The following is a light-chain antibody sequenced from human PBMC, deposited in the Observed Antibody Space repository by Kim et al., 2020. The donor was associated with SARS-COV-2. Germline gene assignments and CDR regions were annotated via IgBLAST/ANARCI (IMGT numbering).Light chain of an antibody. V-gene: IGKV1-27*01. CDR2: AAS. CDR3: QQCKDAAWT. J-gene: IGKJ1*01. CDR1: QGISNY. Sequence: DIQMTQSPSSLSASVGDRVTITCRASQGISNYLAWYQQKPGKVPKLLIYAASALRSGVPSRFSGSGSGTDFTLTITSLQPEDVAVYYCQQCKDAAWTFGHGTKVDIK.